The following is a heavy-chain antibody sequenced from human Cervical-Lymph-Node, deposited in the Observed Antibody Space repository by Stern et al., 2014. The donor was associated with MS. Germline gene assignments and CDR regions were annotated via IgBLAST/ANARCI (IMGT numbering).Heavy chain of an antibody. CDR1: GDTFTDYA. Sequence: VHLVESGAEVKKPGSSVKVSCKASGDTFTDYAISWVRQAPGHGPEWMGGITPIFNSADYAQKFQGRLTIPADKSRSTAYMELSSLTSEDTAVYYCAREVGSLAMDVWGQGTTVIVSS. J-gene: IGHJ6*01. CDR2: ITPIFNSA. V-gene: IGHV1-69*06. CDR3: AREVGSLAMDV. D-gene: IGHD1-1*01.